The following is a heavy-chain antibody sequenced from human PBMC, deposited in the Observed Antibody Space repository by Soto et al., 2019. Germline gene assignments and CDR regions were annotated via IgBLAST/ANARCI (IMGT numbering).Heavy chain of an antibody. D-gene: IGHD3-10*01. CDR1: GGSISSSSYY. CDR3: ARLGWSGELFPFDY. Sequence: SETLSLTCTVSGGSISSSSYYWGWIRQPPGKGLEWIGSIYYSGSTYYNPSLKSRVTISVDTSKNQFSLKLSSVTAADTAVYYCARLGWSGELFPFDYWGQGTLVTVSS. V-gene: IGHV4-39*01. J-gene: IGHJ4*02. CDR2: IYYSGST.